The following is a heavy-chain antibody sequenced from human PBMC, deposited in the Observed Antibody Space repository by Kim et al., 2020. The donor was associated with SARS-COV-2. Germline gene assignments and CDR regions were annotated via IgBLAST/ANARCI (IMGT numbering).Heavy chain of an antibody. CDR3: SRGRVGRWGLRNYFDY. J-gene: IGHJ4*02. D-gene: IGHD3-16*01. V-gene: IGHV4-34*13. Sequence: SLKRRVTISVDTSKNQFSLKLSSVTAADTAVYYCSRGRVGRWGLRNYFDYWGQGTLVTVSS.